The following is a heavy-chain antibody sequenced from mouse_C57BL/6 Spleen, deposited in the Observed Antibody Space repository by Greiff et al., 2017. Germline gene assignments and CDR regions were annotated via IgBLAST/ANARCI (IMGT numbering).Heavy chain of an antibody. CDR3: ARKGAPVRREGYAMDY. D-gene: IGHD2-14*01. CDR2: IWTGGGT. Sequence: VTLVESGPGLVAPSQSLSIPCTVSGFSLTSYAISWVRQPPGKGLEWLGVIWTGGGTNYNSALKSRLSISKENSKRQVFLKMNSLQTDDTARYYCARKGAPVRREGYAMDYWGQGTSVTVSS. CDR1: GFSLTSYA. V-gene: IGHV2-9-1*01. J-gene: IGHJ4*01.